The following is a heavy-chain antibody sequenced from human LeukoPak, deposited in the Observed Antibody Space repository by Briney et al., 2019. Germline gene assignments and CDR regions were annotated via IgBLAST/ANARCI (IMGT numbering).Heavy chain of an antibody. CDR3: TKILVGAAGSAIPYYLFDF. CDR1: GFTFSSFG. J-gene: IGHJ4*02. D-gene: IGHD1-26*01. CDR2: IRHDGGNQ. Sequence: GGSLRLSCAASGFTFSSFGMHWVRQAPGKGLEWVAFIRHDGGNQYYADSVKGRFTISRDNSKNTVFLQMNGLRDADTALYYCTKILVGAAGSAIPYYLFDFWGQGTLVTVSS. V-gene: IGHV3-30*02.